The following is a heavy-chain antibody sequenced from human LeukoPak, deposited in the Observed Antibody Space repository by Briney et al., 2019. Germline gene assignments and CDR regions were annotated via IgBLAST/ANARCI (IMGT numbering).Heavy chain of an antibody. Sequence: SETLSLTCAVYGGSFSGYYWSWIRQPPGKGLEWIGYIYYSGSTNYNPSLKSRVTISVDTSKNQFSLKLSSVTAADTAVYYCARGEVVVAATPFDYWGQGTLVTVSS. CDR3: ARGEVVVAATPFDY. CDR1: GGSFSGYY. J-gene: IGHJ4*02. CDR2: IYYSGST. D-gene: IGHD2-15*01. V-gene: IGHV4-59*01.